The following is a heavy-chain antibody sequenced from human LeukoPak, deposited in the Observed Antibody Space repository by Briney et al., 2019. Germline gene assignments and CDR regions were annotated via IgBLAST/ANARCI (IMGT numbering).Heavy chain of an antibody. V-gene: IGHV3-23*01. CDR1: GFTFSSYA. CDR3: AKASWVSSADAGL. J-gene: IGHJ4*02. D-gene: IGHD3-16*01. CDR2: LRGNGDT. Sequence: GGSLTLSCTASGFTFSSYAMSWVREAPARGLEWVSSLRGNGDTFYADFVKGRFTLSRDESRNTVYLQLNNLRVEDTAVYYCAKASWVSSADAGLWGQGTVVNGSS.